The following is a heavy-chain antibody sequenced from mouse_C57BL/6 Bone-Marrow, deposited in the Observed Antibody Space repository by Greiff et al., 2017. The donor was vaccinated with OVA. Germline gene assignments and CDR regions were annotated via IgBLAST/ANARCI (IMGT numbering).Heavy chain of an antibody. J-gene: IGHJ2*01. D-gene: IGHD2-2*01. Sequence: VKLQQPGAELVKPGASVKLSCKASGYTFTSYWMQWVKQRPGQGLEWIGEIDPSDSYTNYNQKFQGKATLTVDTSSSTAYMQLSSLTSEDSAVYYCARWGVYGYDLYYFDYWGQGTTLTVSS. V-gene: IGHV1-50*01. CDR2: IDPSDSYT. CDR1: GYTFTSYW. CDR3: ARWGVYGYDLYYFDY.